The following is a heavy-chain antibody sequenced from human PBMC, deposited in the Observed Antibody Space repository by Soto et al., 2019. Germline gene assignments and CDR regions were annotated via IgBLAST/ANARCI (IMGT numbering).Heavy chain of an antibody. J-gene: IGHJ6*02. V-gene: IGHV3-30-3*01. CDR1: GFTFSSYA. D-gene: IGHD2-8*01. Sequence: GGSLRLSCAGSGFTFSSYAMHWVRQAPGKGLEWVAVISYDGSNKYYADSVKGRFTISRDNSRNTLYVQMNSLRPEDTAVYYCARAPDIVLIRAYYYYGMDVWGQGTTVTVSS. CDR3: ARAPDIVLIRAYYYYGMDV. CDR2: ISYDGSNK.